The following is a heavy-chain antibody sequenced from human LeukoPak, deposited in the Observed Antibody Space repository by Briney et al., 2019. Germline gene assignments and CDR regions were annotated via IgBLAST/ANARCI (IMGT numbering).Heavy chain of an antibody. CDR1: GYTFSDFY. V-gene: IGHV1-2*02. J-gene: IGHJ4*02. D-gene: IGHD3-3*02. Sequence: ASVKVSCKASGYTFSDFYIHWVRQAPGRGLEYVGWITPKSGDTYSPQRFQGRVTMTSDASISTAYMELSSLRSDDTAVYFCARVRLADERAWAYWGQGTLVTASS. CDR3: ARVRLADERAWAY. CDR2: ITPKSGDT.